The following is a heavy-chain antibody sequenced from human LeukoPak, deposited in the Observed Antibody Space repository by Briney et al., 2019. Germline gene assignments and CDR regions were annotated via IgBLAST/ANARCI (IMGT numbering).Heavy chain of an antibody. J-gene: IGHJ4*02. V-gene: IGHV4-34*01. CDR3: ARGVVAAPQTFDY. CDR1: GGSFSGYY. D-gene: IGHD2-15*01. CDR2: INHSGST. Sequence: SETLSLTCAAYGGSFSGYYWSWIRQPPGKGLEWIGEINHSGSTNYNPSLKSRVTISVDTSKNQFSLKLSSVTAADTAVYYCARGVVAAPQTFDYWGQGTLVAVSS.